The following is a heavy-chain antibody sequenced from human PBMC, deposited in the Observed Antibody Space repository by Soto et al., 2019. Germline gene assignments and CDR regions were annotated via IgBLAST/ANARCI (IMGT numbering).Heavy chain of an antibody. CDR2: VYRSDDT. CDR3: AREAVFGLTMHYYHYMDL. CDR1: GFSVSSNY. V-gene: IGHV3-66*01. J-gene: IGHJ6*03. Sequence: PGGSLRLSCAASGFSVSSNYMSWIRQAPEKGLEWVSVVYRSDDTNYADSVKGRFTISRDTSKNTLYLHMNSLRADDTAVYYCAREAVFGLTMHYYHYMDLWGKGTTVTVSS. D-gene: IGHD3-3*01.